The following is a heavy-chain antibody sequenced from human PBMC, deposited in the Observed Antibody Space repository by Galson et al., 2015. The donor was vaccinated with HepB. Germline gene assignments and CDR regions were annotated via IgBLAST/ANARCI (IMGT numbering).Heavy chain of an antibody. CDR2: IWYDGSNK. CDR1: GFTFSSYG. CDR3: ARVGNRGYSGYDLPY. Sequence: SLRLSCAASGFTFSSYGMHWVRQAPGKGLEWVAVIWYDGSNKYYADSVKGRFTISRDNSKNTLYLQMNSLRAEDTAVYYCARVGNRGYSGYDLPYWGQGTLVTVSS. V-gene: IGHV3-33*08. J-gene: IGHJ4*02. D-gene: IGHD5-12*01.